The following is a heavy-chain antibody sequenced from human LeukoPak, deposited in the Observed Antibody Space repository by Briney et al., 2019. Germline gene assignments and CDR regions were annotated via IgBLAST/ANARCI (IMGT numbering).Heavy chain of an antibody. D-gene: IGHD5-24*01. CDR1: GGSISSGSYY. CDR2: IYTSGST. Sequence: ASETLSLTCTVSGGSISSGSYYWSWIRQPAGKGLEWIGRIYTSGSTNYNPSLKSRVTISVDTSKNQFSLRLSSVTAADTAVYYCARVEMATYFDYWGQGTQVTVSS. V-gene: IGHV4-61*02. J-gene: IGHJ4*02. CDR3: ARVEMATYFDY.